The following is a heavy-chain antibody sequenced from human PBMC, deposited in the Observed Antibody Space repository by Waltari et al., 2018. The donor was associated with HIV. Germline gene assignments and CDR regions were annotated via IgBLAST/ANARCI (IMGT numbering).Heavy chain of an antibody. D-gene: IGHD1-7*01. Sequence: QVQLQQWGAGLLKPSETLSLTCAVYGESFSGYYWSWFRQPPGKGLEWIGEINDSGRTNYNPSLKSRVAISVDTSKNQLSLKLRSVTAADTAVYYCTRGHEKLGEVSGKGWFDPWGQGTLVTVSA. J-gene: IGHJ5*02. CDR1: GESFSGYY. V-gene: IGHV4-34*02. CDR2: INDSGRT. CDR3: TRGHEKLGEVSGKGWFDP.